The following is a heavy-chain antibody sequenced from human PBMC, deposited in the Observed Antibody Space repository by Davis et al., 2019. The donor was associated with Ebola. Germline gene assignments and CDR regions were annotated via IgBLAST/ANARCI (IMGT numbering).Heavy chain of an antibody. J-gene: IGHJ4*02. V-gene: IGHV1-2*04. CDR3: ARDRVCSGATCYAYFDF. CDR1: GYTFTGYY. Sequence: AASVKVSCKASGYTFTGYYIHWVRQAPGQGLEWMGWINPNSGDTKYSQKFQGWVTMTRDTPTSTAYMELNRLTSDDTAVYYCARDRVCSGATCYAYFDFWGQGTLVTVSS. D-gene: IGHD2-15*01. CDR2: INPNSGDT.